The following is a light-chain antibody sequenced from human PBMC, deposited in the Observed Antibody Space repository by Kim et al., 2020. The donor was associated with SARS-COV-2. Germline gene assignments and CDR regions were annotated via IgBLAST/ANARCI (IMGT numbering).Light chain of an antibody. CDR2: NTN. J-gene: IGLJ3*02. CDR1: TEPSTSMHY. CDR3: LLSYRGARV. V-gene: IGLV7-46*01. Sequence: PGVPVTLTCASSTEPSTSMHYPFWFQHKPGQAPRTLISNTNTKQSWTPARFSGSLLGGKAALTLSGAQAEDEAEYYCLLSYRGARVFGGGTQLTVL.